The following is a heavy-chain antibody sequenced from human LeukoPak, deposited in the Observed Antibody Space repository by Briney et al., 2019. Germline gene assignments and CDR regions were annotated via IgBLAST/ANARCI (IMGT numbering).Heavy chain of an antibody. Sequence: GGSLRLSCAASGFTFETYWMHWVRQAPGKGLEWVSCINGYGSITNHADSVKGRFTISRDNAKNTLHLQMSILRPEDTALYYCASGPYSSSYFASWGQGTMVTVSS. J-gene: IGHJ4*02. D-gene: IGHD6-13*01. CDR1: GFTFETYW. V-gene: IGHV3-74*01. CDR2: INGYGSIT. CDR3: ASGPYSSSYFAS.